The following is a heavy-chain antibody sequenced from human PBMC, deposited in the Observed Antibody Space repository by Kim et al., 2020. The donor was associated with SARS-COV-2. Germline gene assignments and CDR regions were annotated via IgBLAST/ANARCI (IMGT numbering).Heavy chain of an antibody. D-gene: IGHD2-21*02. CDR1: GFTFSDYT. CDR3: AKRDGNHYFDY. CDR2: VYGTGGDT. Sequence: GGSLRLSCAASGFTFSDYTMAWVRQAPGKGLEWVSAVYGTGGDTFYADSVKGRFTISRDNSKNTLYLQMNSLRAEDTAVYYCAKRDGNHYFDYWGQGTLVPVSS. J-gene: IGHJ4*02. V-gene: IGHV3-23*01.